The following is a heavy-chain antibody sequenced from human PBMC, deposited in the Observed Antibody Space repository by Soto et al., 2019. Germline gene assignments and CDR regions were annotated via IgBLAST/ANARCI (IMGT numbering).Heavy chain of an antibody. V-gene: IGHV4-39*01. CDR2: VYHNGNT. CDR3: ARGQVVAAQH. J-gene: IGHJ4*02. Sequence: SETLSLTCTVAGGSMTRSGYYWGWIRQPPGKELEWIGSVYHNGNTNYNPPLTSPVTISIDTSKNQFSLKLRSVTAADTAVYYCARGQVVAAQHWGQGTLVTVSS. CDR1: GGSMTRSGYY. D-gene: IGHD2-15*01.